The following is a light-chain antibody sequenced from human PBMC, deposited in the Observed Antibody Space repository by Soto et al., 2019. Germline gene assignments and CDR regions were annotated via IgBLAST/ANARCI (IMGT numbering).Light chain of an antibody. CDR1: TSNIGRNY. Sequence: SVLTQPPSASGTPAQVVTTSKSGSTSNIGRNYVYWYQEFPGTAPKLLIYRNNQRPSWVPDRFSDSKSGTSASLAISGPRYDDKADYFSATWDDSLNGFYVLGTRTKVNVL. CDR2: RNN. J-gene: IGLJ1*01. V-gene: IGLV1-47*01. CDR3: ATWDDSLNGFYV.